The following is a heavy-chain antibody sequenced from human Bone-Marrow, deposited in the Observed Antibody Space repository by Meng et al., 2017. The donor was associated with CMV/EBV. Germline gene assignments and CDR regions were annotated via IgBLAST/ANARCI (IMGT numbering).Heavy chain of an antibody. CDR3: ARVGSSTSCYECYLDY. J-gene: IGHJ4*02. Sequence: QAHLQLSRPGLVEPSQSLSRTCAISGDSVSSHSAAWNWIRQSPSRGLEWLGRTYYRSKWYNDYAVSVKSRITINPDTSKNQFSLQLNSVTPEDTAVYYCARVGSSTSCYECYLDYWGQGTLVTVSS. CDR1: GDSVSSHSAA. CDR2: TYYRSKWYN. D-gene: IGHD2-2*01. V-gene: IGHV6-1*01.